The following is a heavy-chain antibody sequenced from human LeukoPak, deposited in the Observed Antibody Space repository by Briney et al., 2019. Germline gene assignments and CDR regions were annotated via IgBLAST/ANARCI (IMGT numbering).Heavy chain of an antibody. Sequence: GGSLRLSCAAFGFTFRTYSMNWVRQAPGKGLEWVSYISNGSSTIHYADSVKGRFTISRDNAKNSLYLQMSSLRDEDTAVYYCARDYGYSSSFDYWGQGTLVTVSS. V-gene: IGHV3-48*02. D-gene: IGHD6-19*01. CDR2: ISNGSSTI. CDR3: ARDYGYSSSFDY. CDR1: GFTFRTYS. J-gene: IGHJ4*02.